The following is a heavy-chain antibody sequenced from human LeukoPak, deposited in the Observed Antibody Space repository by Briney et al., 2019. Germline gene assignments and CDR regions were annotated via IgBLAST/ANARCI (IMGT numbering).Heavy chain of an antibody. V-gene: IGHV4-34*01. CDR3: ARDRVLSDATSPTY. CDR1: GGSFSGYY. CDR2: INHSGST. J-gene: IGHJ4*02. D-gene: IGHD5-24*01. Sequence: PSETLSLTCAVYGGSFSGYYWSWLRQPPGKGLEWIGEINHSGSTNYNPSLKSRVTISVDTSKNQFSLKLSSVTAADTAVYYCARDRVLSDATSPTYWGQGTLVTVSS.